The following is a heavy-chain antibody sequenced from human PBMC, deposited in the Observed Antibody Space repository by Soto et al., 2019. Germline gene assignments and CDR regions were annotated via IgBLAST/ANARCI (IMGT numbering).Heavy chain of an antibody. CDR3: AKQNYNAFEI. Sequence: ESGGDVVQTGGSLRLSCAASGFTFASYGMSWVRQAPGKGLEWVSAISGSGSSTYYADSEKGRFTISRDNSKDTLYLQVNSLRAEDTAVYYCAKQNYNAFEIWGQGTMVTVSS. CDR2: ISGSGSST. J-gene: IGHJ3*02. V-gene: IGHV3-23*01. CDR1: GFTFASYG. D-gene: IGHD1-1*01.